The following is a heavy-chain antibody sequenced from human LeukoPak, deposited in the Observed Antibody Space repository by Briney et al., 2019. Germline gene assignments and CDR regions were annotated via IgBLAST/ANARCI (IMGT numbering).Heavy chain of an antibody. CDR2: ISSSGNTI. CDR3: ARGPSIAARYDAFDI. CDR1: EFTFTSYE. J-gene: IGHJ3*02. V-gene: IGHV3-48*03. Sequence: GGSLKLSCAASEFTFTSYELNWVRQAPGKGLEWVSYISSSGNTISYADSVKGRFTISRDNAKNSLYLQVISLRAEDTAVYYCARGPSIAARYDAFDIWGQGTMVTVSS. D-gene: IGHD6-6*01.